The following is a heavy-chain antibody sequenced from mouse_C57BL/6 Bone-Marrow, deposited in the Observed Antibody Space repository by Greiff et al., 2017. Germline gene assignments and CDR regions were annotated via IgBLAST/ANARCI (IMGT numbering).Heavy chain of an antibody. CDR1: GYTFTSYG. D-gene: IGHD1-1*01. Sequence: EVQLQQSGAELVRPGSSVKMSCKTSGYTFTSYGINWVKQRPGQGLEWIGYIYIGNGYTEYNETFKGKATLTSDTSSSTASLQLSRLTSEDSAIYVGAREAGSSLYYAMDYWGQGTSVTVSS. CDR2: IYIGNGYT. V-gene: IGHV1-58*01. CDR3: AREAGSSLYYAMDY. J-gene: IGHJ4*01.